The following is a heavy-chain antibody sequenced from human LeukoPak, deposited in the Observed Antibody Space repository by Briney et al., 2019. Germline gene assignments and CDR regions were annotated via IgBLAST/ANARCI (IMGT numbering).Heavy chain of an antibody. CDR2: FYHSGST. D-gene: IGHD6-19*01. CDR3: ARREAVAGIGAFDI. V-gene: IGHV4-38-2*01. Sequence: SETLSLTCAVSSYSISSGYYWGWIRQPPGKGLEWIGSFYHSGSTYYNPSLKSRLTISVDTSKTQFSLKLRSVTAADTAVYYCARREAVAGIGAFDIWGQGTMVTVSS. CDR1: SYSISSGYY. J-gene: IGHJ3*02.